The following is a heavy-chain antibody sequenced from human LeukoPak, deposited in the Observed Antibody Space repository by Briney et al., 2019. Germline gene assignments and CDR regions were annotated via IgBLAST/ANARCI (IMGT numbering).Heavy chain of an antibody. CDR1: GGSISPLY. D-gene: IGHD4-11*01. V-gene: IGHV4-34*01. CDR3: ARGRSTVGYYMDV. CDR2: INHSGST. Sequence: SETLSLTCTVSGGSISPLYWGWIRQPPGKGLEWIGEINHSGSTNYNPSLKSRVTISVDTSKNQFSLKLSSVTAADTAVYYCARGRSTVGYYMDVWGKGTTVTVSS. J-gene: IGHJ6*03.